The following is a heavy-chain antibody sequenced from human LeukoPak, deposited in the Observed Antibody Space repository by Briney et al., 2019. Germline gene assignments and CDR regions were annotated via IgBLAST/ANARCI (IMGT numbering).Heavy chain of an antibody. J-gene: IGHJ4*02. CDR3: ARDSQGSGSYPPMDFDY. D-gene: IGHD3-10*01. CDR2: INPNSGGT. Sequence: ASVKVSCKASGYTFTGYYMHWVRQAPGQGLEWMGWINPNSGGTNYAQKFQGGVTMTGDTSISTAYMELSRLRSDDTAVYYCARDSQGSGSYPPMDFDYWGQGTLVTVSS. CDR1: GYTFTGYY. V-gene: IGHV1-2*02.